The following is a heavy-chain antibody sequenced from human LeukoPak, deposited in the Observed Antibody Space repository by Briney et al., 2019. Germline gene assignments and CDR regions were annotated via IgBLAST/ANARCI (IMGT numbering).Heavy chain of an antibody. D-gene: IGHD2-2*01. CDR3: AKDQSVGGYQLLAYYFDY. CDR1: GFTFSSYG. V-gene: IGHV3-30*02. Sequence: PGGSLRLSCAASGFTFSSYGMHWVRQAPGKGLEWVAFIRYDGSNKYYADSVKGRFTISRDNSKNTLHLQMNSLRAEDTAVYYCAKDQSVGGYQLLAYYFDYWGQGTLVTVSS. J-gene: IGHJ4*02. CDR2: IRYDGSNK.